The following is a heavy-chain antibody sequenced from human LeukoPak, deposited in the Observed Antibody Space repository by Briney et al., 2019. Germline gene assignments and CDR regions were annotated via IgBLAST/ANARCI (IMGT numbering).Heavy chain of an antibody. J-gene: IGHJ5*02. V-gene: IGHV3-23*01. D-gene: IGHD6-19*01. CDR1: GFTFSSYA. CDR3: AFIGGWYYQFDP. Sequence: GGSLRLSCAASGFTFSSYAMSWVRQAPGKGLEWVSAISGSGGSTYYADSVKGRFTISRDNSKNTLYLQMNSLRAEDTAVYYCAFIGGWYYQFDPWGQGTLVTVSS. CDR2: ISGSGGST.